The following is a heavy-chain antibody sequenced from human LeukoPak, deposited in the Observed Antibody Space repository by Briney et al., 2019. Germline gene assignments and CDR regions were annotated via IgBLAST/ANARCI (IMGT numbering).Heavy chain of an antibody. CDR1: GGTFSSYA. V-gene: IGHV1-69*04. CDR2: IIPILGIA. CDR3: ARDEGYCSSTSCPGILPLYGMDV. D-gene: IGHD2-2*01. J-gene: IGHJ6*02. Sequence: GASVKVSCKASGGTFSSYAISWVRQAPGQGLEWMGRIIPILGIANYAQKFQGRVTITADKSTSTAYMELSSLRSEDTAVYYCARDEGYCSSTSCPGILPLYGMDVWGQGTTVTVSS.